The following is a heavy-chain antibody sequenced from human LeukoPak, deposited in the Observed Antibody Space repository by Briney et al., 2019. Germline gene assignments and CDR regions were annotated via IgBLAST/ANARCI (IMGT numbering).Heavy chain of an antibody. V-gene: IGHV4-59*08. CDR3: ARHSSPHAGSSSWYDF. CDR2: IYYSGST. D-gene: IGHD2-15*01. J-gene: IGHJ5*01. Sequence: SETLSLTCTVSGGSISSYYWSWIRQPPGKGLEWIGYIYYSGSTNHNPSLKSRVTISVDTSKNQFSVKLSSVTAADTAVYYCARHSSPHAGSSSWYDFWGQGTLVTVSS. CDR1: GGSISSYY.